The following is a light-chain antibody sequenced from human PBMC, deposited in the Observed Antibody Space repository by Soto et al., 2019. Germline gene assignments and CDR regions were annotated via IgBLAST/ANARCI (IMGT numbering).Light chain of an antibody. V-gene: IGLV2-14*01. CDR1: SSDVGGYNY. J-gene: IGLJ2*01. CDR2: DVT. CDR3: SSYTARSTPNVV. Sequence: QSALTQPASVSGSPGQSITISCTGTSSDVGGYNYVSWYQQHPGKAPKLMIYDVTNRPSGVSNRFAGSKSGNTASLTISGLQAEDEADYYCSSYTARSTPNVVFGGGTELTVL.